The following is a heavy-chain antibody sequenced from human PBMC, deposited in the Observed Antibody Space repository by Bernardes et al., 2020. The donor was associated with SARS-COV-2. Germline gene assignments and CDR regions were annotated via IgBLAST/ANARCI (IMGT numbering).Heavy chain of an antibody. CDR1: GFTFSNYW. CDR3: AKDLYTKNMGYYYNGMDV. V-gene: IGHV3-7*01. Sequence: GGSLRLSCIASGFTFSNYWMSWVRQAPGKGLEWVANIKQDGSEKYYVDSVKGRFTISRDNAKNSVYLQMSSLRAEETAVYYCAKDLYTKNMGYYYNGMDVWGQGTTVTVSS. D-gene: IGHD2-8*01. J-gene: IGHJ6*02. CDR2: IKQDGSEK.